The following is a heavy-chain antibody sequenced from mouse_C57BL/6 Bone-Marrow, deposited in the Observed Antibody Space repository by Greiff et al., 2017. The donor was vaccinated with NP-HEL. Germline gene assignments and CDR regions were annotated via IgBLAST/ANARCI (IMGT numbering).Heavy chain of an antibody. CDR1: GYAFSSYW. D-gene: IGHD2-4*01. CDR3: ARAYDYDDPAWFAY. CDR2: IYPGDGDT. Sequence: QVQLQQSGAELVKPGASVKISCKASGYAFSSYWMNWVKQRPGKGLEWIGQIYPGDGDTNYNGKFKGKATLTADKSSSTAYMQLSSLTSEDSAVYFCARAYDYDDPAWFAYWGQGTLVTVSA. J-gene: IGHJ3*01. V-gene: IGHV1-80*01.